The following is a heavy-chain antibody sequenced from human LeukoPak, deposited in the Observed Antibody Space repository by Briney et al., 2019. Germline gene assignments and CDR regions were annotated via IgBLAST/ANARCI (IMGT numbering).Heavy chain of an antibody. CDR1: GYSFTSHY. Sequence: GASVKVSCKASGYSFTSHYMHWVRQAPGQGLEWMGLINPSGSSTLYAQKFQGRVTMTRDMSTTTDYMELSSLRSEDTAVYYCARETKRITIFGVESGAFDIWGQGTMVTVSS. CDR3: ARETKRITIFGVESGAFDI. D-gene: IGHD3-3*01. V-gene: IGHV1-46*01. J-gene: IGHJ3*02. CDR2: INPSGSST.